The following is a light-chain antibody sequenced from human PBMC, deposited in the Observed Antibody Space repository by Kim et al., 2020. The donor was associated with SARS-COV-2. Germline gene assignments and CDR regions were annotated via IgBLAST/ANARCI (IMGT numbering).Light chain of an antibody. J-gene: IGKJ1*01. V-gene: IGKV1-16*01. Sequence: ASFGDSVPISCRASQDVSYYLAWFQQKPGKAPKSLIYAASSLQTGVPSRFSGSGSGTDFTLTISSLQPEDSATYYCQQYDNYLWTFGQGTKVDIK. CDR1: QDVSYY. CDR2: AAS. CDR3: QQYDNYLWT.